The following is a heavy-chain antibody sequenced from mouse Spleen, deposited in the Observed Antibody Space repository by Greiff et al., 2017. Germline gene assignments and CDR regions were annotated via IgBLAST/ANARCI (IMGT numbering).Heavy chain of an antibody. Sequence: VQLQQSGAELVRPGASVTLSCKASGYTFTDYEMHWVKQTPVHGLEWIGAIDPETGGTAYNQKFKGKAILTADKSSSTAYMELRSLTSEDSAVYYCTRNYYGLYFDYWGQGTTLTVSS. CDR3: TRNYYGLYFDY. CDR2: IDPETGGT. V-gene: IGHV1-15*01. J-gene: IGHJ2*01. D-gene: IGHD1-1*01. CDR1: GYTFTDYE.